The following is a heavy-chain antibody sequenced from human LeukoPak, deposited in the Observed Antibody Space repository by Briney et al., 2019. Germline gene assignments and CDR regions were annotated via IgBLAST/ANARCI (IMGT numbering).Heavy chain of an antibody. V-gene: IGHV4-30-4*01. CDR1: GGSISSGGYY. CDR3: ARAAPRYYYDSSGYYFDY. Sequence: SQTLSLTCTVSGGSISSGGYYWSWIRQPPGKGLEWIGYIYYSGSTYYNPSLKSRVTISVDTSKNQFSLKLSSVTAADTAVYYCARAAPRYYYDSSGYYFDYWGQGTLVTVSS. J-gene: IGHJ4*02. D-gene: IGHD3-22*01. CDR2: IYYSGST.